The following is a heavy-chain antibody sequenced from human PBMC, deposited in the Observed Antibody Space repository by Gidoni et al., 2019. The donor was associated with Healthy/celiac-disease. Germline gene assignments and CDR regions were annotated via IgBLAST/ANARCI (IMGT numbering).Heavy chain of an antibody. CDR2: IGTAGDT. V-gene: IGHV3-13*04. CDR3: ARGRLGLKVDAFDI. CDR1: GFTFSSYD. J-gene: IGHJ3*02. Sequence: EVQLVESGGGLVQPGGSLRLSCAASGFTFSSYDMHWVRQATGKGLEWVSAIGTAGDTYYPGSVKGRFTISRENAKNSLYLQMNSLRAGDTAVYYCARGRLGLKVDAFDIWGQGTMVTVSS. D-gene: IGHD6-19*01.